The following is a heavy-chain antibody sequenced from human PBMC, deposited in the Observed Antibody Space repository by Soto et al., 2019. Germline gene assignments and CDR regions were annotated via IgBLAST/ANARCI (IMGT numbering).Heavy chain of an antibody. CDR3: ARHIYDSSGYYHYSYVMDV. D-gene: IGHD3-22*01. Sequence: SETLSLTCAVYGGSGGSFSGYYWSWIRQPPGKGLEWIGEINHSGSTNYNPSLKSRVTISVDTSKNQFSLKLSSVTAADTAVYYCARHIYDSSGYYHYSYVMDVWGQGTTVTVYS. V-gene: IGHV4-34*01. CDR2: INHSGST. J-gene: IGHJ6*02. CDR1: GGSGGSFSGYY.